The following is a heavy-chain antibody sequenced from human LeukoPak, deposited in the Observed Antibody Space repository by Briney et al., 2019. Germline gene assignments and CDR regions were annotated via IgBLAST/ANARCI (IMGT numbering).Heavy chain of an antibody. CDR3: ARASTRRGYYFDY. V-gene: IGHV4-59*08. CDR2: IYYSGST. CDR1: GGSISSYY. Sequence: SETLSLTCTVSGGSISSYYWSWIRQPPGKGLEWIGYIYYSGSTNYNPSLKSRVNISVDTSKNQFSLKLSSVTAADTAVYYCARASTRRGYYFDYWGQGTLVTVSS. D-gene: IGHD5/OR15-5a*01. J-gene: IGHJ4*02.